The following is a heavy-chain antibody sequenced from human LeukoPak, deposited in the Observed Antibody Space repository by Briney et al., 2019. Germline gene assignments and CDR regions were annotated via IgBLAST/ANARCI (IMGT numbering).Heavy chain of an antibody. CDR3: TKADLYNAGDEV. Sequence: GGSLRLSCAASGFTFSSYVMSWVRQAPGKGLEWVAGISAAGRTTYYADSVKGRFTVSRDNPRSTLFLQMKSLRVEDTAIYYCTKADLYNAGDEVWGLGTLVTVSS. J-gene: IGHJ4*02. V-gene: IGHV3-23*01. CDR2: ISAAGRTT. CDR1: GFTFSSYV. D-gene: IGHD7-27*01.